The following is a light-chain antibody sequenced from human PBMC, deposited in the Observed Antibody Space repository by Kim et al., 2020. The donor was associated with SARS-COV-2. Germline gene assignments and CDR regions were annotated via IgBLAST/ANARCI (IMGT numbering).Light chain of an antibody. CDR1: QSISSS. V-gene: IGKV1-39*01. J-gene: IGKJ1*01. CDR3: QQSYSTSWT. CDR2: GAS. Sequence: DIQMTQSPSSLSASVGDTVTISCRASQSISSSLNWYKQTPEKVPNLLVYGASNLQSGVPSRFSGSGSGTDFTLTISSLQPEDFATYYCQQSYSTSWTFGQGTKVDIK.